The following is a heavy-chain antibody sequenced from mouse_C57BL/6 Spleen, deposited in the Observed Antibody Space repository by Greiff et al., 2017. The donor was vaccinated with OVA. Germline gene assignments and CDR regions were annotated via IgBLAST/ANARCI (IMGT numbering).Heavy chain of an antibody. CDR1: GYAFSSSW. Sequence: QVQLQQSGPELVKPGASVKISCKASGYAFSSSWMNWVKQRPGKGLEWIGRIYPGDGDTKYNGKFKGKATLTADKSSSTAYMQLSSLTSEDSAVYFCARRGGDGNYDYWGQGTTLTVSS. J-gene: IGHJ2*01. D-gene: IGHD2-1*01. CDR3: ARRGGDGNYDY. V-gene: IGHV1-82*01. CDR2: IYPGDGDT.